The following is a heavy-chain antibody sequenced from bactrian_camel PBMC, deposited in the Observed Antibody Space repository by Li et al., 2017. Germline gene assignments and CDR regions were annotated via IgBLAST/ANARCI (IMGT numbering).Heavy chain of an antibody. CDR3: AATKNEPDIRSGDCYPGSWIWPNGY. CDR2: IGNDGSI. J-gene: IGHJ6*01. Sequence: HVQLVESGGGSVQAGGALRLSCAASGYTYSTYCMGWYRQAPGKEREFVASIGNDGSISYTESVKGRFTISRDNAKNTVYLQLNSLKPEDTGMYYCAATKNEPDIRSGDCYPGSWIWPNGYWGQGTQVTVS. D-gene: IGHD2*01. V-gene: IGHV3S55*01. CDR1: GYTYSTYC.